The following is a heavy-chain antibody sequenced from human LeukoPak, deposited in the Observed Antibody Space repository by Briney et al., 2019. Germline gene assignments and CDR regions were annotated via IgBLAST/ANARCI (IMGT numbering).Heavy chain of an antibody. CDR2: ISYDGSNK. V-gene: IGHV3-30*04. Sequence: HAGGSLRLSCAASGFTFSSYAMHWVRQAPGKGLEWVAGISYDGSNKYYADSVEGRFTISRDNSKSTVYLQMNSLRDEDTAVYHCAKKGGYSYGDPFDYWGQGILVTASS. CDR1: GFTFSSYA. J-gene: IGHJ4*02. CDR3: AKKGGYSYGDPFDY. D-gene: IGHD5-18*01.